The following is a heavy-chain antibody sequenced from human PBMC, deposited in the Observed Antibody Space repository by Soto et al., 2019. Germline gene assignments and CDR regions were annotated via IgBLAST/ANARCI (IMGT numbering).Heavy chain of an antibody. Sequence: PGGSLRLSCAASGFTFSDYYMSWIRQAPGKGLERVSYISSSSSYTNYADSVKGRFTISRDNAKNSLYVQMDSLRSEDTAVYYCARRNDYYDSSGYLPIYYYYYGMDVWGQGTTVTVSS. CDR3: ARRNDYYDSSGYLPIYYYYYGMDV. V-gene: IGHV3-11*03. D-gene: IGHD3-22*01. J-gene: IGHJ6*02. CDR2: ISSSSSYT. CDR1: GFTFSDYY.